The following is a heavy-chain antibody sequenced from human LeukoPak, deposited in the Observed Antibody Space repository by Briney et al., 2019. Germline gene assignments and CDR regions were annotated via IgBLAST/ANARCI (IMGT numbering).Heavy chain of an antibody. D-gene: IGHD5-24*01. Sequence: SVKVSCKASGGTFSSYAVSWVRQAPGQGLEWMGGIIPIFGTANYAQKFQGRVTITTDESTSTAYMELSSLRSEDTAVYYCASASGAVEMATISAYYYYYMDVWGKGTTVTVSS. CDR1: GGTFSSYA. CDR2: IIPIFGTA. J-gene: IGHJ6*03. V-gene: IGHV1-69*05. CDR3: ASASGAVEMATISAYYYYYMDV.